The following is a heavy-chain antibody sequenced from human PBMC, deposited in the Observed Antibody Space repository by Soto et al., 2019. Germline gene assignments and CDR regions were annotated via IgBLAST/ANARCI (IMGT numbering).Heavy chain of an antibody. J-gene: IGHJ4*02. CDR1: GASVSSTHW. CDR2: INHRGSA. CDR3: ARYNAASGTYYFDF. Sequence: SETLSLTCAVSGASVSSTHWWSGVRQPPGKGPEWIGEINHRGSANYNPSPKSRVTISVDISKSQFSLRLTSVTAADTAVYYCARYNAASGTYYFDFWGQGALVTVSS. D-gene: IGHD6-13*01. V-gene: IGHV4-4*02.